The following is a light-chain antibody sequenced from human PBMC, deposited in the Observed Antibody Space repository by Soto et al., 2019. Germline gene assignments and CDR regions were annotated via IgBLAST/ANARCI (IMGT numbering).Light chain of an antibody. CDR2: TAS. CDR3: HQSYYSSLT. CDR1: QSIGSY. V-gene: IGKV1-39*01. Sequence: DIQMTHSPSSLSASVEDRVTITCRASQSIGSYLNWYQQAPGRAPKFLISTASSLQSGIPSRFSGSGSGTDISLTISSLQPEDFATYFCHQSYYSSLTFVGVTRLDIK. J-gene: IGKJ4*01.